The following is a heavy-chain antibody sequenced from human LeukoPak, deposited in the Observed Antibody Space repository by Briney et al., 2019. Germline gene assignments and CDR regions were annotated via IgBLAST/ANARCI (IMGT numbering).Heavy chain of an antibody. CDR1: VGSISSYY. CDR2: IYYSGST. V-gene: IGHV4-59*01. Sequence: PSETLSLTSTVSVGSISSYYWSWIRQPPGKELEWIGYIYYSGSTNYNPSLKSRVTISVDTSKNQFSLKLSSVTAADTAVYYCARVGSSWRYFDYWGQGTLVTVSS. J-gene: IGHJ4*02. CDR3: ARVGSSWRYFDY. D-gene: IGHD6-13*01.